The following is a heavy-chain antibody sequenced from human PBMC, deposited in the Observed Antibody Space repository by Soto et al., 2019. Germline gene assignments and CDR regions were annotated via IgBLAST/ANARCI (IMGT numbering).Heavy chain of an antibody. CDR1: GFTFSSYG. CDR3: AKVAEGIAFRSPYYYYGMDV. J-gene: IGHJ6*02. V-gene: IGHV3-30*18. Sequence: QVQLVESGGGVVQPGRSLRLSCAASGFTFSSYGMHWVRQAPGKGLEWVAVISYDGSNKYYADSVKGRFTISRDNSKNTLYLQMNSLRTEDTAVYYCAKVAEGIAFRSPYYYYGMDVWGQGTTVTVSS. CDR2: ISYDGSNK. D-gene: IGHD6-13*01.